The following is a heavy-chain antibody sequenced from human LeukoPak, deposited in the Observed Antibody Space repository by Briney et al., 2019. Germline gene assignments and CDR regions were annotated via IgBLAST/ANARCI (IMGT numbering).Heavy chain of an antibody. CDR3: ARDQEGFDY. CDR2: IYPRDGST. CDR1: GYTFTSNY. V-gene: IGHV1-46*01. Sequence: GASVTVSCTASGYTFTSNYIHWVRQAPGQGLEWMGMIYPRDGSTSYAQKFQGRVTVTRDTSTSTVHMELSGLRSEDTAVYYCARDQEGFDYWGPGTLVTVSS. J-gene: IGHJ4*02.